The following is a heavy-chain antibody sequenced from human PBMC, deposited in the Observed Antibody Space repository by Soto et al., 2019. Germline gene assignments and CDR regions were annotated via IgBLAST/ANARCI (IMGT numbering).Heavy chain of an antibody. J-gene: IGHJ4*02. Sequence: QVQLVESGGGVVQPGRSLRLSCATSGFTFTSYPMHWVRQAPGKGLEWVAVISYEGSDRYYADSVKGRFTISRDNSKKTLYLQMNSLRLEDTAVYYCASDPRMTGAGALGYWGQGTLVTVSS. CDR3: ASDPRMTGAGALGY. CDR2: ISYEGSDR. V-gene: IGHV3-30-3*01. CDR1: GFTFTSYP.